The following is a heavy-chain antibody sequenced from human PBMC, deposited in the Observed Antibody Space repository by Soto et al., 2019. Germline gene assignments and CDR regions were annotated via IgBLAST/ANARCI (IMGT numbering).Heavy chain of an antibody. D-gene: IGHD3-9*01. CDR2: ITSAGDRT. CDR1: GFTFSNYA. CDR3: VKVNQLPRYYFEV. Sequence: PGGSLRLSCFVSGFTFSNYAMHWVRQAPGKGLEYVSGITSAGDRTWHADSVKDRFTISRDNSKNTLYLQMSSLRVEDTAIYYGVKVNQLPRYYFEVWGPGTPVTVSS. V-gene: IGHV3-64D*06. J-gene: IGHJ4*01.